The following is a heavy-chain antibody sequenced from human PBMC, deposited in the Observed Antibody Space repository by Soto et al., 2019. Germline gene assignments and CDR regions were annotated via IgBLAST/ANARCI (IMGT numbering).Heavy chain of an antibody. CDR2: IYYSGST. D-gene: IGHD1-7*01. J-gene: IGHJ6*03. V-gene: IGHV4-39*01. CDR3: AGTTSLQWYYMDV. Sequence: QLQLQESGPGLVKPSETLSLTCTVSGGSISSSSYYWGWIRQPPGKGLEWIGSIYYSGSTYYNPSLKSRVTISVDTSKNQFSLKLSSVTAADTAVYYCAGTTSLQWYYMDVWGKGTTVTVSS. CDR1: GGSISSSSYY.